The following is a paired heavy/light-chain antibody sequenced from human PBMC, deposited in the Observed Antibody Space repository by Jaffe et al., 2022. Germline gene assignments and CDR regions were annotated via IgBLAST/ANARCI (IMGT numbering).Light chain of an antibody. CDR3: QQSGNLPLT. Sequence: DIQMTQSPSSLSASVGDRVTITCQASQDIGKYLNWYQQKPGKAPKVLIYDASKLETGVPSRFSGSGSGTHFTFTISSLQPEDISTYYCQQSGNLPLTFGGGTKVEIK. J-gene: IGKJ4*01. CDR1: QDIGKY. CDR2: DAS. V-gene: IGKV1-33*01.
Heavy chain of an antibody. D-gene: IGHD3-3*01. CDR1: GFTFTNYA. Sequence: EVQLLESGGGLVQPGGSLRLSCAASGFTFTNYAMNWVRQAPGKGLDWVSGISGSGSNAYYADSVKGRFTISRDNSKNTVYLQMNNLRADDTAEYYCAKAFGVVPTYYHMDVWGKGTTVTVSS. CDR2: ISGSGSNA. CDR3: AKAFGVVPTYYHMDV. J-gene: IGHJ6*03. V-gene: IGHV3-23*01.